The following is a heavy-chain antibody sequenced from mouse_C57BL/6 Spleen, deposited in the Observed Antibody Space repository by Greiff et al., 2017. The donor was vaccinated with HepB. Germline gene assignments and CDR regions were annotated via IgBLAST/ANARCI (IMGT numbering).Heavy chain of an antibody. D-gene: IGHD4-1*01. Sequence: QVQLQQSGPELVKPGASVKISCKASGYAFSSSWMNWVKQRPGKGLEWIGRIYPGDGDTNYNGKFKGKATVTADKSSSTSYMQLSSLTSEDSAVFFGSSCAWAYYFDYWGQGTTLTVSS. CDR1: GYAFSSSW. J-gene: IGHJ2*01. CDR3: SSCAWAYYFDY. CDR2: IYPGDGDT. V-gene: IGHV1-82*01.